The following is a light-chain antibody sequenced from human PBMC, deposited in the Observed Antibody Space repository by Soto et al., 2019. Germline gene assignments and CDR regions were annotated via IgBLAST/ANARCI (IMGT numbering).Light chain of an antibody. J-gene: IGKJ5*01. CDR3: LQSFNTPIT. V-gene: IGKV1-39*01. CDR1: QIISSY. CDR2: AAS. Sequence: DIQMTQSPSSLSASVGDRVTITCRASQIISSYLNWYQQKPGKAPKSLIYAASNLQSGVPSRFSGSGSGTDFTLTISSLQPEDFATYYCLQSFNTPITFGQGTRLEI.